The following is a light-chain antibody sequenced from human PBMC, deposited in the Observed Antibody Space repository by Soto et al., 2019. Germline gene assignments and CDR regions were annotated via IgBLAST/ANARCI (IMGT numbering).Light chain of an antibody. J-gene: IGKJ3*01. V-gene: IGKV1-9*01. Sequence: DIQLTQSPSFLSASVGDRVTITCRATQGTGSNLAWYQQKLGKAPELLIYGVSTLQSGAPTRFSGSGSGTEFTLTISSLQSEDFATYYCQQLSDYPLTFGPGTKVDIK. CDR2: GVS. CDR3: QQLSDYPLT. CDR1: QGTGSN.